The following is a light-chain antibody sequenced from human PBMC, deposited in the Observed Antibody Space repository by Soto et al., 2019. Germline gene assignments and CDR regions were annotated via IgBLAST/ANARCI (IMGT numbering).Light chain of an antibody. CDR2: GNS. J-gene: IGLJ3*02. Sequence: QSVLTQPPSVSGAPGQRVTISCTESSSNIGAGYDVHWYQQLPGTAPKLLIYGNSNRPSGVPDRFSGSKSGTSASLAITGLQPEYEAHYYCQSYDSSLSGWVFGGGTKLTVL. V-gene: IGLV1-40*01. CDR3: QSYDSSLSGWV. CDR1: SSNIGAGYD.